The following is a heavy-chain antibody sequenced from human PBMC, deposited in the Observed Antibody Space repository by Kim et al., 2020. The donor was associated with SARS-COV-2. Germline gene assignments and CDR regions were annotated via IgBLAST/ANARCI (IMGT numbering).Heavy chain of an antibody. D-gene: IGHD3-3*01. CDR3: VRGTLITSGVDY. CDR2: PSPDGSDT. J-gene: IGHJ4*02. Sequence: GGSLRLSCAPSGYPFLSSFLPPVRPPPPPGLVWASLPSPDGSDTVYAGSVKGRFTMSRDNTKNTLYLQMNSLSAEDSAVYYCVRGTLITSGVDYWGQGTLVTVSS. CDR1: GYPFLSSF. V-gene: IGHV3-74*01.